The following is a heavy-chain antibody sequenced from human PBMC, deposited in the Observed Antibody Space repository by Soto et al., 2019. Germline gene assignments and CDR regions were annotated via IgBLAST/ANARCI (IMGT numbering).Heavy chain of an antibody. D-gene: IGHD1-26*01. V-gene: IGHV4-31*03. CDR1: GGSIGIGGYY. J-gene: IGHJ3*02. CDR3: ARGRGGTYDAFDI. Sequence: QVQLQESGPGLVKPSQTLSLTCTVSGGSIGIGGYYWNWIRQHPEKGLEWIGYMYYSGDSDYNPSLKSRATISLDTSKNQFSLKVVSLTAADTAFYYCARGRGGTYDAFDIWGPGTLVTVSS. CDR2: MYYSGDS.